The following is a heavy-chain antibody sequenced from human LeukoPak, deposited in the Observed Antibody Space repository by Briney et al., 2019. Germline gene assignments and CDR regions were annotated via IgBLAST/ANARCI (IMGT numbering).Heavy chain of an antibody. V-gene: IGHV3-48*04. CDR1: GFTFSSYS. D-gene: IGHD4-23*01. J-gene: IGHJ4*02. Sequence: QSGGSLRLSCAASGFTFSSYSMNWVRQAPGKGLEWVSYISSSDSTIYYADSVKGRFTISRDNAKNSLYLQMNSLRAEDTAVYYCARVYHGGPYFDYWGQGTLVTVSS. CDR2: ISSSDSTI. CDR3: ARVYHGGPYFDY.